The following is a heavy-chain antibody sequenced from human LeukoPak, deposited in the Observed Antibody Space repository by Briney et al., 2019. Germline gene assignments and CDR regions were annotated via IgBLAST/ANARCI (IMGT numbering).Heavy chain of an antibody. CDR2: IYYSGST. Sequence: PSETLSLTCTVSGGSISSSSYYWGWIRQPPGKGLEWIGSIYYSGSTYYNPSLKSRLTISVDTSKNQFSLKLSSVTAADTAVYYCASLDCSGGSRYSFELDYWGQGTLVTVSS. J-gene: IGHJ4*02. CDR3: ASLDCSGGSRYSFELDY. CDR1: GGSISSSSYY. D-gene: IGHD2-15*01. V-gene: IGHV4-39*01.